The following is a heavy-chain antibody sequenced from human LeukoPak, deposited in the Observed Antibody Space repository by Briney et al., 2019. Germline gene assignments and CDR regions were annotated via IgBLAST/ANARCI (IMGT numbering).Heavy chain of an antibody. CDR1: GGSISSSSYY. CDR3: ARHGENDVEMATIDY. D-gene: IGHD5-24*01. V-gene: IGHV4-39*01. CDR2: IYCSGST. J-gene: IGHJ4*02. Sequence: PSETLSLTCTVSGGSISSSSYYWGWIRQPPGKGLEWIGSIYCSGSTYYNPSLKSRVTISVDTSKNQFSLKLSSVTAADTAVYYCARHGENDVEMATIDYWGQGTLVTVSS.